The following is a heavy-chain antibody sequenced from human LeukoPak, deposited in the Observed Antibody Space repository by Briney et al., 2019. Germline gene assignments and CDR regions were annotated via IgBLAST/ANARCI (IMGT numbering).Heavy chain of an antibody. Sequence: SGGSLRLSCAASGFTFSNYWMNWVRQAPGKGLEWVANIKQDGSEKYYVDSVKGRFTISRDNAKNSLFLQMDSLRDDDTAIYYCAKGYTTNWDSHFDYWGQGSLVTVSS. V-gene: IGHV3-7*01. CDR3: AKGYTTNWDSHFDY. CDR1: GFTFSNYW. J-gene: IGHJ4*02. CDR2: IKQDGSEK. D-gene: IGHD1/OR15-1a*01.